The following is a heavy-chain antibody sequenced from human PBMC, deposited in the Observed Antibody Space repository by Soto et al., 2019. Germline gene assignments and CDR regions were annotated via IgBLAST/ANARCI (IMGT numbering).Heavy chain of an antibody. CDR3: AKRSSSSTFDY. Sequence: VGSLRLSCAVSGFTFSSYAMSWVRQAPGKGLEWVSVISGSDDSTYYADSVKGRFTISRDNSKNTLYLQMNSLRAEDTAVYYCAKRSSSSTFDYWGQGTLVTVSS. V-gene: IGHV3-23*01. CDR1: GFTFSSYA. D-gene: IGHD6-6*01. J-gene: IGHJ4*02. CDR2: ISGSDDST.